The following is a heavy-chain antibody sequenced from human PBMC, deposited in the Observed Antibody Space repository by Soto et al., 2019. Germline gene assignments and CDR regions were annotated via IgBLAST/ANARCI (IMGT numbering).Heavy chain of an antibody. Sequence: ASVKVSCKASGYTFTGYYMHWVRQAPGQGLEWMGWINPNSGGTNYAQKFQGWVTMTRDTSISTAYMELSRLRSDDTAVYYCAGGYSYGPSPHWLDPWGQGTLVTVSS. D-gene: IGHD5-18*01. J-gene: IGHJ5*02. CDR1: GYTFTGYY. CDR2: INPNSGGT. V-gene: IGHV1-2*04. CDR3: AGGYSYGPSPHWLDP.